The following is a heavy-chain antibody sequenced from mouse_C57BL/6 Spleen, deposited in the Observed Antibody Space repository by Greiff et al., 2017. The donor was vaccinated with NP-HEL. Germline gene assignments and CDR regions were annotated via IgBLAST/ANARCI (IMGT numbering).Heavy chain of an antibody. CDR3: ARKRGTGTY. J-gene: IGHJ3*01. CDR2: ISSGSSTI. V-gene: IGHV5-17*01. CDR1: GFTFSDYG. D-gene: IGHD4-1*01. Sequence: EVKVEESGGGLVKPGGSLKLSCAASGFTFSDYGMHWVRQAPEKGLEWVAYISSGSSTIYYADTVKGRFTISRDNAKNTLFLQMTSLRSEDTAMYYCARKRGTGTYWGQGTLVTVSA.